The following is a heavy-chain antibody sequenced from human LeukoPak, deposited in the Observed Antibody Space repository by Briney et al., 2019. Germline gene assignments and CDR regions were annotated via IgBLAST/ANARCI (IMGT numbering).Heavy chain of an antibody. Sequence: PSETLSLTCTVSGGSISSYYWSWIRQPPGKGLEWIGYIYYSGSTNYNPSLKSRVTISVDTSKNQFSLKLSSVTAADTAVYYCARQIEGYSSSWWAVNDYWGQGTLVTVSS. D-gene: IGHD6-13*01. CDR1: GGSISSYY. V-gene: IGHV4-59*08. CDR3: ARQIEGYSSSWWAVNDY. J-gene: IGHJ4*02. CDR2: IYYSGST.